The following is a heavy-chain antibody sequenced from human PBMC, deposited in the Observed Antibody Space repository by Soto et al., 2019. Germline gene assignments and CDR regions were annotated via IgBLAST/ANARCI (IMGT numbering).Heavy chain of an antibody. CDR3: GRVGRRSSPIDY. CDR1: GYTFTTYA. CDR2: ISAYDGYT. D-gene: IGHD6-6*01. J-gene: IGHJ4*02. Sequence: QVQLVQSGAEVRKPGASVKVSCRTSGYTFTTYAIGWVRQAPGQGLEWMGWISAYDGYTSYAQKLQGTVTMTADTSTTTAYMELRSLRSDDTAVYYCGRVGRRSSPIDYWGPGTLVTVSS. V-gene: IGHV1-18*01.